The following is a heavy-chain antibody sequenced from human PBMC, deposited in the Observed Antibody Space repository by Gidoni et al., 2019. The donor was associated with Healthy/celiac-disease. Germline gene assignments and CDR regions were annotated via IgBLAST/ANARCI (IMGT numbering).Heavy chain of an antibody. CDR2: ISSSSSYI. J-gene: IGHJ6*02. CDR3: ARVGATPYYYYGMDV. CDR1: VFNFSSYS. Sequence: EVQLVESGGGLVKAGGSLRLSCASSVFNFSSYSMNGVRQAPGKGLECVSSISSSSSYIYYADSVKGRFTISRDNAKNSLYLQMNSLRAEDTAVYYCARVGATPYYYYGMDVWGQGTTVTVSS. D-gene: IGHD1-26*01. V-gene: IGHV3-21*01.